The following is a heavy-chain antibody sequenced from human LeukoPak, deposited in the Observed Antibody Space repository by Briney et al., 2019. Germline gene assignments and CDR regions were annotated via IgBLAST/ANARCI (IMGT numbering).Heavy chain of an antibody. CDR2: IYYSGST. V-gene: IGHV4-59*01. J-gene: IGHJ6*02. Sequence: SETLSLTCTVSGGSISSYYWSWIRQPPGKGLEWIGYIYYSGSTNYNPSLKSRVTISVDTSKNQFSLKLSSVTAADTAVYYCARGGSVVAARIYYYGMDVGGQGTTVTVSS. CDR1: GGSISSYY. CDR3: ARGGSVVAARIYYYGMDV. D-gene: IGHD6-6*01.